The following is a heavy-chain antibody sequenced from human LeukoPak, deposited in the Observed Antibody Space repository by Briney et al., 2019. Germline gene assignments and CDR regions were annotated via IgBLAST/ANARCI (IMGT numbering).Heavy chain of an antibody. CDR1: GYIFSTYW. Sequence: GESLKISCKASGYIFSTYWIGWVRQMPGKGLEWMGIIYPGDSDTRYSPSFQGQVSISADKSITTGYLQWRSLKASDTAMYYCARQRSTAYYDSSGLPYDAFDIWGQGTMVTVSS. CDR3: ARQRSTAYYDSSGLPYDAFDI. CDR2: IYPGDSDT. V-gene: IGHV5-51*01. D-gene: IGHD3-22*01. J-gene: IGHJ3*02.